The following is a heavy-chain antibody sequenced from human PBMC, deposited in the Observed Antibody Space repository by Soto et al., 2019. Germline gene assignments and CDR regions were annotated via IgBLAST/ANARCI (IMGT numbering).Heavy chain of an antibody. Sequence: GSLRLSCAASGFTFSNARMSWVRQAPGKGLEWVGRIKSKTDGGTTDYAAPVKGRFTISRDDSKNTLYLQMNSLKTEDTAVYYCTTDGTVIVVVTYDAFDIWGQGTMVTVSS. V-gene: IGHV3-15*01. D-gene: IGHD3-22*01. CDR2: IKSKTDGGTT. J-gene: IGHJ3*02. CDR3: TTDGTVIVVVTYDAFDI. CDR1: GFTFSNAR.